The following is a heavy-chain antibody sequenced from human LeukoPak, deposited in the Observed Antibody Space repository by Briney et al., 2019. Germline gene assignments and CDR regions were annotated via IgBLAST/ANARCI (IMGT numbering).Heavy chain of an antibody. J-gene: IGHJ5*02. CDR1: GDTFTNFW. CDR2: INPGESQI. D-gene: IGHD1-1*01. V-gene: IGHV5-51*01. Sequence: GESLKISCQVSGDTFTNFWIGWVRHMPGKGLEWVAIINPGESQIRYSPSLQGQVTISADKSTTTVYLQWTSLRASDTAIYYCARRLNQLQRMGDWFDPWGQGTLVTVSS. CDR3: ARRLNQLQRMGDWFDP.